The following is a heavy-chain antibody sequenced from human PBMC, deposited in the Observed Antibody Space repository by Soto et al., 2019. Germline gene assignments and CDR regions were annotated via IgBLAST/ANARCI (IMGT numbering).Heavy chain of an antibody. Sequence: QVQLQESGPGLVKPSQTLSLTCTVSGASVSSGGYYWSWVRQPPGKGLEWIGYSYDSGSTVYNPTLQTRLSISGDSSRNQFSPRLSSVTAADTAVYYCARGGVRTTFRHWGQGALVTVSS. CDR1: GASVSSGGYY. V-gene: IGHV4-31*03. CDR3: ARGGVRTTFRH. CDR2: SYDSGST. D-gene: IGHD3-10*01. J-gene: IGHJ4*02.